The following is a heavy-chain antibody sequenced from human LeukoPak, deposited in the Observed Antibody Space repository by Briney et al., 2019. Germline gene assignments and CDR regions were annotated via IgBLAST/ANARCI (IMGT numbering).Heavy chain of an antibody. V-gene: IGHV3-15*01. CDR1: GFTFNDAW. D-gene: IGHD2-21*02. CDR2: IKSKPDGGTT. J-gene: IGHJ4*02. CDR3: TKGGDWSHY. Sequence: GGSLRLSCAASGFTFNDAWMTWVRQAPGKGLGWVGRIKSKPDGGTTDYAAPVQGRFTISRDDSKNTLYLQMNSLKTEDTAVYYCTKGGDWSHYWGQGTLVTVSS.